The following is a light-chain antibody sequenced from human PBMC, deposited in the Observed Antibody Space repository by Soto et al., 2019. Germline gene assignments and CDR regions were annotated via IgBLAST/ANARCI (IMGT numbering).Light chain of an antibody. CDR3: QQYASSLFT. CDR2: GAS. CDR1: QSVSSSY. Sequence: EIVLTQSPGTLSLSPGERATLSCRASQSVSSSYLAWYQQKPGQAPRLLIYGASSRATGIPDRFSGSGSGTDFTLTISRLEPEDFAVYYCQQYASSLFTFGPGTKVDI. J-gene: IGKJ3*01. V-gene: IGKV3-20*01.